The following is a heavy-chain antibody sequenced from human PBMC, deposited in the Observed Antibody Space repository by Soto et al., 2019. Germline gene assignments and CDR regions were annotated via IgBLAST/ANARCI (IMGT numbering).Heavy chain of an antibody. V-gene: IGHV4-30-2*01. Sequence: QLQLQESGSGLVKPSQTLSLTCAVSGGSISSGGYSWSWIRQPPGKGLEWIGYIYHSGSTYYNPSLKSRVTISVDRSKNQFPLKLSSVTAADTAVYYCARLVPAAVGGYNWFDPWGQGTLVTVSS. CDR1: GGSISSGGYS. D-gene: IGHD2-2*01. CDR3: ARLVPAAVGGYNWFDP. J-gene: IGHJ5*02. CDR2: IYHSGST.